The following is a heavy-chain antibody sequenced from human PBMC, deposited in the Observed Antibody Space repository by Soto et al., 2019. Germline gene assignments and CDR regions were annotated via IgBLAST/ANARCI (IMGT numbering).Heavy chain of an antibody. J-gene: IGHJ4*02. V-gene: IGHV5-51*06. CDR2: IYPRDSNI. CDR1: GYSFISYW. Sequence: GESLKISCKSSGYSFISYWIGWVRQMPGKGLEWMGIIYPRDSNIRYSPSFQGQVTISTDKSISTAYLQWSSLKASDTAMYYCARSSPNPDYWGQGTLVTVSS. CDR3: ARSSPNPDY.